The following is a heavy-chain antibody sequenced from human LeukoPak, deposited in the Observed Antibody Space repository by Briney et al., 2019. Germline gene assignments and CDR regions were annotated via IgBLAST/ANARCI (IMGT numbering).Heavy chain of an antibody. Sequence: PSETLSLTRTVSGGSISSSSYYWAWIRQPPGKGLEWIGCIYSSGSTYYNPSLMSRVTISVDTSRRQFSLKLSSVTAADTAVYYCARLGGSGDTFDIWDQGTMVTVSS. CDR1: GGSISSSSYY. J-gene: IGHJ3*02. CDR2: IYSSGST. V-gene: IGHV4-39*01. D-gene: IGHD3-10*01. CDR3: ARLGGSGDTFDI.